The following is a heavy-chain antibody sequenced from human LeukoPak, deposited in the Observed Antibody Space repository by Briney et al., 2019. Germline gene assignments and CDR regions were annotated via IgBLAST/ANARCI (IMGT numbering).Heavy chain of an antibody. V-gene: IGHV3-21*01. CDR2: ISSSSSYI. J-gene: IGHJ4*02. CDR3: ARVFDYYDSSGYYRPFDY. Sequence: GGSLRLSCAASGFTFSSYSMNWVRQAPGKGLEWDSSISSSSSYIYYADSVKGRFTISRDNAKNSLYLQMNSLRAEDTAVYYCARVFDYYDSSGYYRPFDYWGQGTLVTVSS. D-gene: IGHD3-22*01. CDR1: GFTFSSYS.